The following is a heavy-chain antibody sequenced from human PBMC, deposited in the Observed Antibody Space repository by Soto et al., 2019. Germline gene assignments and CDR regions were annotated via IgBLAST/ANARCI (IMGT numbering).Heavy chain of an antibody. CDR3: ARLPAYYYDSGDPHGMDV. Sequence: SETLSLTCTVSGGSISSSSYYLGWIRQHPGKRLEWIGSIYYSGSTYYNPSLKSRVTISVDTSKNQFSLKLSSVTAADTAVYYCARLPAYYYDSGDPHGMDVWGQGTTVTVSS. J-gene: IGHJ6*02. D-gene: IGHD3-22*01. CDR1: GGSISSSSYY. CDR2: IYYSGST. V-gene: IGHV4-39*01.